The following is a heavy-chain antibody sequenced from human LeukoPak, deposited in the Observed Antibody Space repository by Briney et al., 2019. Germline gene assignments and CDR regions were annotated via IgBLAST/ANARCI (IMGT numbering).Heavy chain of an antibody. CDR1: GGSISSGGYS. CDR3: ARGNILTGYYYLDY. V-gene: IGHV4-30-2*01. Sequence: PSETLSLTCAVSGGSISSGGYSWSWIRQPPGKGLEWIGYIYHSGSTYYNPSLKSRVTISVDRSKNQFSLKLSSVTAADTAVYYRARGNILTGYYYLDYWGQGTLVTVSS. D-gene: IGHD3-9*01. CDR2: IYHSGST. J-gene: IGHJ4*02.